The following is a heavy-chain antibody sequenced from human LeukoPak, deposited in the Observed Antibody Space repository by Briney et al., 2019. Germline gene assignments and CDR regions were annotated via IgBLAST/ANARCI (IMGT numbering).Heavy chain of an antibody. V-gene: IGHV4-38-2*02. CDR3: ARAIRFSTLDY. CDR2: IYHSGIT. CDR1: GYSIRSGFY. D-gene: IGHD3-3*01. Sequence: SETLSLTCSVSGYSIRSGFYWGWIRQSPGKGLEWIANIYHSGITYYTPSLKSRVTISVDTSKNQFYLKLSSVTAADTAVYYCARAIRFSTLDYWGQGTLVTVSS. J-gene: IGHJ4*02.